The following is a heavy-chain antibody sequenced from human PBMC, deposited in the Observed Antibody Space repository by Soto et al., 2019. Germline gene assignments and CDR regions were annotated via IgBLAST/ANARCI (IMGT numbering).Heavy chain of an antibody. CDR1: GGATTSDY. J-gene: IGHJ4*02. CDR2: IFHSLGA. CDR3: VRELNGSGEY. V-gene: IGHV4-59*01. D-gene: IGHD3-10*01. Sequence: SETLSVTWTASGGATTSDYWSWIRQPPGKVLEWVGYIFHSLGAKYNPSLGSRGTISLDTSKNQLSLSLRSVTAADKAIYFCVRELNGSGEYWGQRTLVTV.